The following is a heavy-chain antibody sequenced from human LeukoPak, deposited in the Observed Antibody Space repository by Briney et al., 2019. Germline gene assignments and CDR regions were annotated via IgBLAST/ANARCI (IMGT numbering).Heavy chain of an antibody. V-gene: IGHV4-30-4*01. Sequence: SETLSHTCTVSGGSISSGDYCWSWIRQPPGKGLEWIGYIYYSGSTYYNPSLKSRVTISVDTSKNQFSLKLSSVTAADTAMYYCARGRSYYDSSGYYYYPYCYFDLWGRGTLVTVSS. CDR1: GGSISSGDYC. CDR3: ARGRSYYDSSGYYYYPYCYFDL. J-gene: IGHJ2*01. CDR2: IYYSGST. D-gene: IGHD3-22*01.